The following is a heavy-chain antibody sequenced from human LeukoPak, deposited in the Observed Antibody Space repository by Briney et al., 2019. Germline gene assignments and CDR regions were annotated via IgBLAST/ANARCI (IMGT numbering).Heavy chain of an antibody. J-gene: IGHJ6*03. CDR3: ASQTRPSPGNIYHYYLDV. CDR2: IISSGSTI. Sequence: PGGSLRLSCAASGFTFSSYDMNWVRQAPGKGLEGISYIISSGSTIYYADSVKGRFTISRDNDQNSLYMHMYSLRAEDTAVYYCASQTRPSPGNIYHYYLDVWGKGTTVTVSS. D-gene: IGHD1/OR15-1a*01. CDR1: GFTFSSYD. V-gene: IGHV3-48*03.